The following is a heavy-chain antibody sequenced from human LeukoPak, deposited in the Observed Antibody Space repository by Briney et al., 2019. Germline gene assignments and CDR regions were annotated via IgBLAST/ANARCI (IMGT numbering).Heavy chain of an antibody. CDR2: VSAYNGNT. V-gene: IGHV1-18*01. CDR3: ARLLDFWSGYRYYFDY. J-gene: IGHJ4*02. CDR1: GYTFTSYG. Sequence: ASVKVSCKASGYTFTSYGISWVRQAPGQGLEWMGWVSAYNGNTNYAQKLQGRVTMTTDTSTSTAYMELRSLRSDDTAVYYCARLLDFWSGYRYYFDYWGRGTLVTVSS. D-gene: IGHD3-3*01.